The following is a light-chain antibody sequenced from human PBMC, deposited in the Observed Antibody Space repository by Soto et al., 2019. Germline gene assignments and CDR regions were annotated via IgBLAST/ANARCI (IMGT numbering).Light chain of an antibody. Sequence: QSALTQPASVSGSPGQSITISCTGTTSDVGSYNFVSWYQQHPGKAPKLMIYEGSKRPSGVSNRFSGSKSGSTASLTISGLQAEDEADYYCCSYAGSSTVLDVFGTGTTLTVL. CDR1: TSDVGSYNF. CDR3: CSYAGSSTVLDV. V-gene: IGLV2-23*01. CDR2: EGS. J-gene: IGLJ1*01.